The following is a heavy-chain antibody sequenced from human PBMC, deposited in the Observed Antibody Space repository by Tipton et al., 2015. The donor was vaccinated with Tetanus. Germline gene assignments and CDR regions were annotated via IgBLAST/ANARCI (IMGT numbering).Heavy chain of an antibody. CDR2: IYTSGST. CDR3: ARDPGPVWSPSWVDV. J-gene: IGHJ6*02. Sequence: TLSLTCTVSGGSISSYYWSWIRQPAGKGLEWIGRIYTSGSTNYNPSLKSRVTMSVDTSKNQFSLKLSSVTAADTAVYYCARDPGPVWSPSWVDVWGQGTTVTVSS. V-gene: IGHV4-4*07. D-gene: IGHD3-3*01. CDR1: GGSISSYY.